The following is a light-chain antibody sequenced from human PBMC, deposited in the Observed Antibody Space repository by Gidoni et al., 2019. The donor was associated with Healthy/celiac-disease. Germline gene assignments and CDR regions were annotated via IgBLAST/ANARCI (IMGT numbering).Light chain of an antibody. CDR2: WAS. J-gene: IGKJ2*01. CDR1: QSVIYSSNHKNY. Sequence: DIVMSPSPHSLAVSLRERDTIHCTSSQSVIYSSNHKNYLAWYQQKPGQPPKLLIYWASTRESGVPDRFSGSGSGTEFTLTISSLQSEDVAVYYCQQYYSTPLYTFGQGTKLEIK. V-gene: IGKV4-1*01. CDR3: QQYYSTPLYT.